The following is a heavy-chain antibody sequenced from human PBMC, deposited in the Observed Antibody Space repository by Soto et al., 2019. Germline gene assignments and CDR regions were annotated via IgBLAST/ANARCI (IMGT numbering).Heavy chain of an antibody. CDR1: GFTFDIPYSHA. Sequence: GSLRLSCAASGFTFDIPYSHAMSWVRQSPGKGPEWVSTISSNGANTHYAESVKGRFTISKDPSRNTVHLHMNSLRAEDMATYFCVSWVSAHFDYWGHGTPVTVSS. CDR2: ISSNGANT. CDR3: VSWVSAHFDY. J-gene: IGHJ4*01. D-gene: IGHD2-8*01. V-gene: IGHV3-23*01.